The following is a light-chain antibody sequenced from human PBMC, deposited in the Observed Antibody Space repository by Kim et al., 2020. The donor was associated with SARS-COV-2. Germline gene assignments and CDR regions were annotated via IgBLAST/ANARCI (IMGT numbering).Light chain of an antibody. V-gene: IGKV1-39*01. CDR2: SAS. J-gene: IGKJ4*01. Sequence: DIQMTQSPSSLSASVGDRVNITCRASQHINRYLNWYQHKPGKAPNLLIYSASSLQSGVPSRFSGSGSGTEFSLTISSLQPEDSASYYCQQTYDAPLTFGGGTKVEIK. CDR1: QHINRY. CDR3: QQTYDAPLT.